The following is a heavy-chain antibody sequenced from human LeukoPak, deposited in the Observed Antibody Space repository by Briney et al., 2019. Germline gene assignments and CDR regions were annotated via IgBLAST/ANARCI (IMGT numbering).Heavy chain of an antibody. CDR3: ARQNSSSLSMDV. D-gene: IGHD6-13*01. J-gene: IGHJ6*03. CDR2: ISGSGGST. V-gene: IGHV3-11*01. CDR1: GFTFSDYY. Sequence: KTGGSLRLSCAASGFTFSDYYMSWIRQAPGKGLEWVSAISGSGGSTYYADSVKGRFTISRDNAKNSLYLQMNSLRAEDTALYYCARQNSSSLSMDVWGKGTTVTVSS.